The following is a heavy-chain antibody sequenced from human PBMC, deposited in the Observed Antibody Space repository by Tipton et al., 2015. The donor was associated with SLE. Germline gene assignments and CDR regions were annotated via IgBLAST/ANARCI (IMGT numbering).Heavy chain of an antibody. CDR2: ISAHNGNT. Sequence: QLVQSGAEVKKPGASVKVSCKASGYTFTSYYINWVRQAPGQGLEWMGWISAHNGNTNYAQKLQGRVTMTTDTSTSTAYMELRSLRSDDTAVYYFARDLLPGVWFRELFFWGQGTLVTVPA. CDR3: ARDLLPGVWFRELFF. D-gene: IGHD3-10*01. J-gene: IGHJ4*02. V-gene: IGHV1-18*01. CDR1: GYTFTSYY.